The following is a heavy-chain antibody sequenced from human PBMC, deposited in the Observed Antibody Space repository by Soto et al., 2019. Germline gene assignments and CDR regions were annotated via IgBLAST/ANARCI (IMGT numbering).Heavy chain of an antibody. V-gene: IGHV3-33*01. D-gene: IGHD4-4*01. CDR2: IWYDGSNK. CDR1: GFTFSSYG. Sequence: SGGSLRLSCAASGFTFSSYGMHWVRQAPGKGLEWVAVIWYDGSNKYYADSVKGRFTISRDNSKNTLYLQMNSLRAEDTAVYYCARDSWEKVYSNPSYWGQGTLVTVSS. CDR3: ARDSWEKVYSNPSY. J-gene: IGHJ4*02.